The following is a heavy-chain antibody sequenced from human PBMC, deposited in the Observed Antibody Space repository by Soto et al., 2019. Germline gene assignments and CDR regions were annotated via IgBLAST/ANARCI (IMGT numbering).Heavy chain of an antibody. CDR1: GDSISCYY. V-gene: IGHV4-59*01. D-gene: IGHD3-22*01. CDR2: LFYGRSA. J-gene: IGHJ4*02. CDR3: ALRSMAVVPEY. Sequence: QVQLQESGPGLVKPSETLSLTCAVSGDSISCYYYMWVRQPPGKGLESIGYLFYGRSANYNPSLTRRVSLSVDTSTKQCSLTLSSITAADTAVYYCALRSMAVVPEYWGQGTLVTVSS.